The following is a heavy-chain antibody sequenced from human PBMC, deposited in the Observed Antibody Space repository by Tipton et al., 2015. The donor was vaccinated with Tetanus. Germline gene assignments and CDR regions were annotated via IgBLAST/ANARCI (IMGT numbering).Heavy chain of an antibody. CDR2: MYNSGNT. CDR1: GGSISSYH. V-gene: IGHV4-59*12. Sequence: TLSLTCTVSGGSISSYHWSWIRQPPGKGLEWIGYMYNSGNTKYNPSLKSRITISGDTSKNQFSLKLSSVTAADTAVYYCARGRHFIEVALPLDYWGQGTLVTVSS. CDR3: ARGRHFIEVALPLDY. J-gene: IGHJ4*02. D-gene: IGHD6-19*01.